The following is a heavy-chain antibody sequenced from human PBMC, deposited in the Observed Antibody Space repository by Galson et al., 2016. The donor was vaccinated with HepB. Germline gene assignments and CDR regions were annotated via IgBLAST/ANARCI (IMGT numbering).Heavy chain of an antibody. D-gene: IGHD2-15*01. CDR1: GYSFISYG. CDR3: ARGADCSSNINCYGDYFDS. J-gene: IGHJ4*02. CDR2: ISPYNGNT. Sequence: SVKVSCKASGYSFISYGISWVRQAPGQGFEWMGWISPYNGNTLYAQKVEGRVTMTTNTSTRTVYMELRSLRSDDTAVYYCARGADCSSNINCYGDYFDSWGQGTLVTVSS. V-gene: IGHV1-18*01.